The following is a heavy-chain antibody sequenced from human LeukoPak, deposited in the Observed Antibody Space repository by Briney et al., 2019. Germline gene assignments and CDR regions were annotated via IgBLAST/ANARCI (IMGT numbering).Heavy chain of an antibody. J-gene: IGHJ4*02. D-gene: IGHD2-2*02. CDR3: ASTSARFQLLYAFDY. CDR1: GFTVSSNY. V-gene: IGHV3-66*01. CDR2: IYSGGST. Sequence: GGSLRLSCAASGFTVSSNYMSWVRQAPGKGLEWVSVIYSGGSTYYADSVKGRFTISRDNSKNTLYLQMNSLRAEDTAVYYCASTSARFQLLYAFDYWGQGTLVTVSS.